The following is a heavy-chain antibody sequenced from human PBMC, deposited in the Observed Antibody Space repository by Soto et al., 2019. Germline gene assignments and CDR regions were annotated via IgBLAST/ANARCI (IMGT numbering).Heavy chain of an antibody. CDR1: GYTFINYY. Sequence: QVQLVQSGAEVKKPGASVKVSCKASGYTFINYYIHWVRQAPGQGLEWMGVINPNGGSTVYAQKFQGRVTHTRDTSTSTVYVELSSLRSDDTAVYFCVRATAARQRDYSYHYYLHIWGKGTTVTVSS. CDR2: INPNGGST. CDR3: VRATAARQRDYSYHYYLHI. V-gene: IGHV1-46*03. D-gene: IGHD6-6*01. J-gene: IGHJ6*03.